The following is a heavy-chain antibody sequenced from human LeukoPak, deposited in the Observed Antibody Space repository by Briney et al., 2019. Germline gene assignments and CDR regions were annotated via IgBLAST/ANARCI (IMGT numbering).Heavy chain of an antibody. CDR1: GGSISSYY. CDR3: ARDPLDYDSSGYFPLFDY. Sequence: PSETLSLTCTVSGGSISSYYWSWIRQPPGKGLEWIGYIYYSGSTNYNPSLKSRVTISVDTSKNQFSLKLSSVTAADTAVYYCARDPLDYDSSGYFPLFDYWGQGTLVTVSS. CDR2: IYYSGST. D-gene: IGHD3-22*01. V-gene: IGHV4-59*12. J-gene: IGHJ4*02.